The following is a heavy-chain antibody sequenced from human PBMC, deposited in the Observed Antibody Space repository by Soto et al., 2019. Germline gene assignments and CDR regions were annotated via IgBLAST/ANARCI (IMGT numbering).Heavy chain of an antibody. CDR1: GGTFSSYT. V-gene: IGHV1-69*02. CDR3: ARAADYDFWSGYSQTDYYYYMDV. Sequence: SVKVSCKASGGTFSSYTISWVRQAPGQGLEWMGRIIPILGIANYAQKFQGRVTITADKSTSTAYMELSSLRSEDTAVYYCARAADYDFWSGYSQTDYYYYMDVWGKGTTVTVSS. J-gene: IGHJ6*03. D-gene: IGHD3-3*01. CDR2: IIPILGIA.